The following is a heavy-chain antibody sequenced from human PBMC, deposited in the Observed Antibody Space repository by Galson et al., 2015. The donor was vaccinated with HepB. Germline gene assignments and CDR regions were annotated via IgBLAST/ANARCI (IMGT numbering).Heavy chain of an antibody. D-gene: IGHD3-10*01. J-gene: IGHJ4*02. CDR1: GFTFSDYY. CDR2: ISSRATYI. CDR3: ARVFRGNDY. Sequence: SLRLSCAASGFTFSDYYMSWIRKAPGKGLEWVSSISSRATYIYYADSVKGRFTISRDDAKNSLYLQMNSLRAEGTAVYYCARVFRGNDYWGQGTLVTVSS. V-gene: IGHV3-11*04.